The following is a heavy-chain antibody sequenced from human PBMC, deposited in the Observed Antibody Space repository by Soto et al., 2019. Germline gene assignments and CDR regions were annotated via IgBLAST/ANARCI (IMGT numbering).Heavy chain of an antibody. D-gene: IGHD4-17*01. CDR2: IYYSGST. CDR1: GGSVNNADYF. J-gene: IGHJ6*02. V-gene: IGHV4-31*03. CDR3: ARDADYGGSRGGMDV. Sequence: QVRLEESGPGLVKPSETLSLICSVSGGSVNNADYFWSWIRHHPENGLECIGYIYYSGSTRYNPYFKTRATLSIDTSKNQFALRLNSVTVADTAVYFCARDADYGGSRGGMDVWGRGTTVTVSS.